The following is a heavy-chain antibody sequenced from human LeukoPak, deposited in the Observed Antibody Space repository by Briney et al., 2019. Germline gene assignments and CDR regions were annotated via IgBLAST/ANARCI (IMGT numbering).Heavy chain of an antibody. CDR1: GFTFSTYA. V-gene: IGHV3-23*01. D-gene: IGHD2-15*01. Sequence: GGSLRLSCVVSGFTFSTYAMSWVRQAPGKGLEWVSGIGGSGGDTFYADSVRGRFAVSRDNSKNTLFLQIDSLRTEDTAVYYCAKQLGYCSDGSCYFPYWGQGTLVTVSS. CDR3: AKQLGYCSDGSCYFPY. J-gene: IGHJ4*02. CDR2: IGGSGGDT.